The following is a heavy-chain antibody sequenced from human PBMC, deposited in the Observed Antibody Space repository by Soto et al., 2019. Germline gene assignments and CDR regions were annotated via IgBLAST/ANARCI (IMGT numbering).Heavy chain of an antibody. J-gene: IGHJ4*02. CDR2: IWYDGSNK. CDR3: ARDQEDSSGYPPFDY. CDR1: GFTFSSYG. D-gene: IGHD3-22*01. V-gene: IGHV3-33*01. Sequence: TGGSLRLSCAASGFTFSSYGMHWVRQAPGKGLEWVAVIWYDGSNKYYADSVKGRFTISRDNSKNTLYLQMNSLRAEDTAVYYCARDQEDSSGYPPFDYWGQGTLVTVSS.